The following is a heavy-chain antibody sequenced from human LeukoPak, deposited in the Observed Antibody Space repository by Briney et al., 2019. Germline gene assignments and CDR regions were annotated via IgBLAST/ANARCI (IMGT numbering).Heavy chain of an antibody. CDR3: ARDLSGSYPFDY. CDR2: ISAYNGNT. V-gene: IGHV1-18*04. J-gene: IGHJ4*02. Sequence: EASVKVSCKASGYTFSNYYIHWVRQAPGQGLEWMGWISAYNGNTNYAQKLQGRVTMTTDTSTSTAYMELRSLRSDDTAVYYCARDLSGSYPFDYWGQGTLVTVSS. CDR1: GYTFSNYY. D-gene: IGHD1-26*01.